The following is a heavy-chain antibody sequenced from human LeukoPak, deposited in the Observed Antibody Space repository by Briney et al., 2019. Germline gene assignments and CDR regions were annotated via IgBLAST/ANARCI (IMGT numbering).Heavy chain of an antibody. V-gene: IGHV1-69*04. D-gene: IGHD1-26*01. Sequence: ASVKVSCKASGGTFSSYAISWVRQAPGQGLEWMGRIIPILGIANYAQKFQGRVTITADKSTSTAYMELSSLRSEDTAVYYCARTVGAELFDYSGQGTLVTVSS. CDR1: GGTFSSYA. CDR2: IIPILGIA. J-gene: IGHJ4*02. CDR3: ARTVGAELFDY.